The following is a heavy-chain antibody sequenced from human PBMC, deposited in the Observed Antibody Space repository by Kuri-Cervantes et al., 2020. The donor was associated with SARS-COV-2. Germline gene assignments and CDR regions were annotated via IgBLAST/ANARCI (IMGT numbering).Heavy chain of an antibody. CDR1: GFTFSSYG. CDR3: ARQPDRRYGMDV. Sequence: GESLKISCAASGFTFSSYGMHWVRQAPGKGLEWVTVIWYDGSNKYYADSVKGRFTISRDNSKNTLYLQINSLRAEDTAVYYCARQPDRRYGMDVWGQGTTVTVSS. CDR2: IWYDGSNK. V-gene: IGHV3-33*01. J-gene: IGHJ6*02.